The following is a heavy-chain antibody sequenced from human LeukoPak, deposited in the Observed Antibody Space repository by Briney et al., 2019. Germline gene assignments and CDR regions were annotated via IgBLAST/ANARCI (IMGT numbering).Heavy chain of an antibody. D-gene: IGHD4/OR15-4a*01. Sequence: PGRSLRLSCAASGFTFSTSGMHWVRQAPGKGLEWVALIWYDGSNEYADYMKGRFTISRDNSKNTLYLQMNSLRTEDTAVYHCAKEQGANYYYYIDVWGKGATVTVSS. J-gene: IGHJ6*03. CDR1: GFTFSTSG. CDR2: IWYDGSNE. V-gene: IGHV3-33*06. CDR3: AKEQGANYYYYIDV.